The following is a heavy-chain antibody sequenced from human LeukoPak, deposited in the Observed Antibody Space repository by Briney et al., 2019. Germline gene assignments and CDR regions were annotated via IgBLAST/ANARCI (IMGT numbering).Heavy chain of an antibody. CDR1: GFAFSSYA. CDR3: ARAMDY. J-gene: IGHJ4*02. CDR2: ISGSGGTT. V-gene: IGHV3-23*01. Sequence: PGGSLRLSCAASGFAFSSYAMSWVRQAPRNGLQWVSTISGSGGTTYYADSVKGRFTISRDNSKNTLYLQMNSLRAEDTAVYYCARAMDYWGQGTLVTVSS.